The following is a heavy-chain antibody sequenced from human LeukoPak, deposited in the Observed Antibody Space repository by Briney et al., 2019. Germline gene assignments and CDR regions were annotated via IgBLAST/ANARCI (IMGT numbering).Heavy chain of an antibody. V-gene: IGHV1-69*01. D-gene: IGHD4-23*01. CDR3: ARVPAYGGNTWFDP. CDR2: IIPIFGTA. J-gene: IGHJ5*02. Sequence: SVKVSCKASGGTFSSYAISWVRQAPGQGLEWMGGIIPIFGTANYAQKFQGRVTITADESTSTAYMELSSLRSEDTAVYYCARVPAYGGNTWFDPWGQGTLVTVSS. CDR1: GGTFSSYA.